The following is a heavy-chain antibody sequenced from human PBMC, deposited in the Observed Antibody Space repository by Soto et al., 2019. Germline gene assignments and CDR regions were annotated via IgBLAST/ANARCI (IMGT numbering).Heavy chain of an antibody. CDR1: GGSISSYY. CDR3: ARGLRMVRGGGPTHAFDI. Sequence: PSEILSLTCTVSGGSISSYYWSWIRQPPGKGLEWIGYIYYIGTTNYSPSLESRVTISVDTSKNQFSLKLTSVTAADTAVYYCARGLRMVRGGGPTHAFDIWGQGTMVTVSS. CDR2: IYYIGTT. D-gene: IGHD3-10*01. V-gene: IGHV4-59*08. J-gene: IGHJ3*02.